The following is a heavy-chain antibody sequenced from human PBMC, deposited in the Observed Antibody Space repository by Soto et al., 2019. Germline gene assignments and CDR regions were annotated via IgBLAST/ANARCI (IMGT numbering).Heavy chain of an antibody. D-gene: IGHD1-1*01. CDR1: GYTFTSYA. CDR3: ARAPKTTEGYNWNDVDFDY. V-gene: IGHV1-3*01. CDR2: INAGNGNT. J-gene: IGHJ4*02. Sequence: ASVKVSCKAPGYTFTSYAMHWVRQAPGQRLEWMGWINAGNGNTKYSQKFQGRVTITRDTSASTAYMELSSLRSEDTAVYYCARAPKTTEGYNWNDVDFDYWGKGTLVTVSS.